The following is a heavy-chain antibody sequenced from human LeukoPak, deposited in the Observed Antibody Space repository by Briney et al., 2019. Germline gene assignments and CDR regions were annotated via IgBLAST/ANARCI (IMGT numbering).Heavy chain of an antibody. CDR2: IKQDGNEK. CDR1: GFTFSTYW. V-gene: IGHV3-7*03. CDR3: ARPGTTFDY. Sequence: TGGSLRLSCAASGFTFSTYWMSWVRQAPGKGLEWVANIKQDGNEKYYVDSVKGRFTISRDNAKNSLYLQMNSLRAGDTAVYYCARPGTTFDYWGQGTLVTVSS. J-gene: IGHJ4*02. D-gene: IGHD1-1*01.